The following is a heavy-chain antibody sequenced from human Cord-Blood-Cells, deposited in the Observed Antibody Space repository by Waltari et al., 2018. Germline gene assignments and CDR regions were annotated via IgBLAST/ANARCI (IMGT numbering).Heavy chain of an antibody. J-gene: IGHJ4*02. Sequence: VQLQQWGAGLLKPSETLSLTCAVYGGSFRGYYWSWIRQPPGKGLEWIEEINHSGSTNYNPSLKSRVTISVDTSKNQFSLKLSSVTAADTAVYYCARRDYDILTGYDYWGQGTLVTVSS. D-gene: IGHD3-9*01. CDR2: INHSGST. CDR3: ARRDYDILTGYDY. V-gene: IGHV4-34*01. CDR1: GGSFRGYY.